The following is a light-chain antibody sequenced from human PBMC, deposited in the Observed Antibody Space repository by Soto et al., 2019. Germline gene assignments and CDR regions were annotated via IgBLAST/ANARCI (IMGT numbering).Light chain of an antibody. CDR1: QTIDYY. CDR2: DAS. Sequence: DIQMTQSPSSLCESVGDRFAITCQASQTIDYYLNWYQQKPGKAPELLIYDASNLETGVPSKFRGSGSGTYFTLTVSNLQTEDIATYYCQQYEDLPRTFGQGTKVDIK. J-gene: IGKJ1*01. V-gene: IGKV1-33*01. CDR3: QQYEDLPRT.